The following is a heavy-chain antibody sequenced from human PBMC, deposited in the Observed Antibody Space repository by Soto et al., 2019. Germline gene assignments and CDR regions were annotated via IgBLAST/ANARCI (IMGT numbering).Heavy chain of an antibody. CDR2: IYYSGST. CDR1: GGSISSGGYY. J-gene: IGHJ6*02. D-gene: IGHD5-12*01. V-gene: IGHV4-31*03. Sequence: PSETLSLTCTVSGGSISSGGYYWSWIRQHPGKGLEWIGYIYYSGSTYYNPSLKSRVTISVDTSKNQFSLKLSSVTAADTAVYYCARDSGWAVATNYGMDVWGQGTTVTVSS. CDR3: ARDSGWAVATNYGMDV.